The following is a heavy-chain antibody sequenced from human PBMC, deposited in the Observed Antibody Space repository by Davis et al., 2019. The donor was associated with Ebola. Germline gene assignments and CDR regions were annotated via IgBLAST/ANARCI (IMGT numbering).Heavy chain of an antibody. Sequence: SETLSLTCTVSGGSISSNYWSWIRQPPGKGLEWIGYIYYSGSTNYNPSLKSRVTISVDTSKNLFSLKLTSVTAADTAVYYCARGDSYYDPSGYYAGPEAPDHWGQGTLVSVSS. D-gene: IGHD3-22*01. J-gene: IGHJ4*02. CDR3: ARGDSYYDPSGYYAGPEAPDH. V-gene: IGHV4-59*12. CDR2: IYYSGST. CDR1: GGSISSNY.